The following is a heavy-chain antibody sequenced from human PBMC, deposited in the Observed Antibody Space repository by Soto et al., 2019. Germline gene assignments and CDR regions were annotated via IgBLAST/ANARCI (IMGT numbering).Heavy chain of an antibody. CDR2: ITWDGINI. D-gene: IGHD2-15*01. J-gene: IGHJ4*02. V-gene: IGHV3-43*01. CDR3: AKDGIAWH. Sequence: PGGSLRLSCTASGFTFGDYTMHWVRQAPGKGLEWVSLITWDGINIEYADSARGRFTISRDNSKNSLYLQMNGLRHEDTAFYYCAKDGIAWHWGQGTLVTVSS. CDR1: GFTFGDYT.